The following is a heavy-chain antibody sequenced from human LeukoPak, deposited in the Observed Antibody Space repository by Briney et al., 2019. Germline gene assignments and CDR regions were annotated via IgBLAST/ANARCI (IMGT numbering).Heavy chain of an antibody. Sequence: PGGSLRLSCAASGFTFSNAWMTWVRQAPGKGLEWVGLIKSKTDGGTTDYAAPVKGRFTISRDDSKNTLYLQMNSLRAEDKAVYYCARDLYSRSWSRNDYYYYGMDLWGQGATVTVSS. CDR2: IKSKTDGGTT. CDR3: ARDLYSRSWSRNDYYYYGMDL. J-gene: IGHJ6*02. CDR1: GFTFSNAW. D-gene: IGHD6-13*01. V-gene: IGHV3-15*01.